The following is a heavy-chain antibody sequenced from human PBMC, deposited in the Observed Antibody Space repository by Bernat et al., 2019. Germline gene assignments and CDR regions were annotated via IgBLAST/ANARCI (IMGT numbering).Heavy chain of an antibody. J-gene: IGHJ4*02. CDR3: ARGPLGEPPHDY. V-gene: IGHV3-21*01. CDR1: GFTFSSYS. CDR2: ISGGSSYI. Sequence: EVQLVESGGGLVKPGGSLRLSCVGSGFTFSSYSMNWVRQAPGKGLEWVSSISGGSSYIYYADSMKGRFTISRDNAKNSQYLQMDSLRAEDTAVYFCARGPLGEPPHDYWGQGTLVTVSS. D-gene: IGHD3-10*01.